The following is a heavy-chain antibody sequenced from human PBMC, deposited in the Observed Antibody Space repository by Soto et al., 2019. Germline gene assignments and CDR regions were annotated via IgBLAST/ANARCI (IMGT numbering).Heavy chain of an antibody. CDR3: ARHLHYYDSSGHFDY. D-gene: IGHD3-22*01. V-gene: IGHV4-39*01. Sequence: SETLSLTCTVSGGSISSSSDYWGWIRQPPGKGLEWIGSIYYSGSTYYNPSLKSRVTISVDTSKNQFSLKLSSVTAADTAVYYCARHLHYYDSSGHFDYWGQGTLVTVSS. J-gene: IGHJ4*02. CDR2: IYYSGST. CDR1: GGSISSSSDY.